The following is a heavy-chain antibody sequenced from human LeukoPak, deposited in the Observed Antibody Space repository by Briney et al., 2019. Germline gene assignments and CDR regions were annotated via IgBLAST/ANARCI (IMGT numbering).Heavy chain of an antibody. CDR3: ARGLITMVRGAWECNWFDP. CDR1: GYTFTGYY. CDR2: INPNSGGT. J-gene: IGHJ5*02. D-gene: IGHD3-10*01. V-gene: IGHV1-2*06. Sequence: VASVKVSCKASGYTFTGYYMHWVRQAPGQGLEWMGRINPNSGGTNYAQKFQGRATMTRDTSISTAYMELSRLRSDDTAVYYCARGLITMVRGAWECNWFDPWGQGTLVTVSS.